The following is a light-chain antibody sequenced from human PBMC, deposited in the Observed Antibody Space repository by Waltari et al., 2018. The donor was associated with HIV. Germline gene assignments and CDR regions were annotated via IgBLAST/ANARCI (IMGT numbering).Light chain of an antibody. Sequence: QSALTQPASVSGSPGQSITISCIGPPSDVGGYNYVSWYKQHPGEAPKLIIYEVSNRPSGVSNRFSGSKSGNTASLSIYGLQAEDEGDYYCSSYTSTSTLGVLFGGGTKLTVL. V-gene: IGLV2-14*01. J-gene: IGLJ2*01. CDR2: EVS. CDR1: PSDVGGYNY. CDR3: SSYTSTSTLGVL.